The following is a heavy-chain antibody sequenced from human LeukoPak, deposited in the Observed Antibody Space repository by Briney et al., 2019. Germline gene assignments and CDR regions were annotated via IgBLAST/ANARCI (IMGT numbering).Heavy chain of an antibody. Sequence: PGGSLRLSCEASGFTFSSYAMSWVRQAPGKGLAWVSVISSSADSTYYADSVKGRFTISRDNSKNTLYLQMNSLRAEDTGVYYCAKKVTQSSHYFDHWGQGTLVTVSS. CDR3: AKKVTQSSHYFDH. CDR1: GFTFSSYA. D-gene: IGHD5-18*01. CDR2: ISSSADST. V-gene: IGHV3-23*01. J-gene: IGHJ4*02.